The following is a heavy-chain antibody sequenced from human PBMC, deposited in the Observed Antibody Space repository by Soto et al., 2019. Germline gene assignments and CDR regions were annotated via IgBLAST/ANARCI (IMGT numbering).Heavy chain of an antibody. V-gene: IGHV1-18*01. CDR2: ISAHNGNT. D-gene: IGHD1-1*01. J-gene: IGHJ4*02. CDR1: GYTFTSYG. CDR3: ARGRYGDY. Sequence: QVHLVQSGAEVKKPGASVKVSCKASGYTFTSYGITWVRQAPGQGLEWMGWISAHNGNTDYAQKLQGRVIVTRDTSTSTAYMELRSLRSADTAVYYCARGRYGDYWGQGAQVTVSS.